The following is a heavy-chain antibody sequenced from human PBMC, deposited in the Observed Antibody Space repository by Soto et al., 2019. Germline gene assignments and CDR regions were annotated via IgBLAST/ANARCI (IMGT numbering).Heavy chain of an antibody. CDR3: ARAQFNILTGNYIDY. J-gene: IGHJ4*02. V-gene: IGHV4-59*01. D-gene: IGHD3-9*01. Sequence: SETLSLTCTVSGDSISNYYWNWIRQPPGEGLVWIGSIYYSGYTNYNPSLKSRVTISLDTSKNQFSLRLRSVTAADTAVYYCARAQFNILTGNYIDYWGQGTLVTIS. CDR2: IYYSGYT. CDR1: GDSISNYY.